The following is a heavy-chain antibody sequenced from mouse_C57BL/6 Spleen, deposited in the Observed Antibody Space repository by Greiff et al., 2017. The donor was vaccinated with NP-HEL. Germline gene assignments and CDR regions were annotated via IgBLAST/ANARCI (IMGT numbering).Heavy chain of an antibody. CDR3: ARSAVTTDY. D-gene: IGHD2-2*01. CDR1: GYTFTSYW. J-gene: IGHJ2*01. V-gene: IGHV1-69*01. CDR2: IDPSDSYT. Sequence: VQLQQPGAELVMPGASVKLSCKASGYTFTSYWMHWVKQRPGQGLEWIGEIDPSDSYTNYNQKFKGKSTLTVDKSSSTAYMQLSSLTSEDSAVYYCARSAVTTDYWGQGTTLTVSS.